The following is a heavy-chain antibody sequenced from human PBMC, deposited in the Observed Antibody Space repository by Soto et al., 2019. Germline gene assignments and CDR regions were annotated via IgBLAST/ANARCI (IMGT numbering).Heavy chain of an antibody. J-gene: IGHJ4*02. CDR2: IYHSGVT. CDR3: ARISAYHLDY. CDR1: GGSIRSNNW. D-gene: IGHD3-16*01. V-gene: IGHV4-4*02. Sequence: SETLSLTCVVPGGSIRSNNWWSWVRQPPGKGLEWIGEIYHSGVTNYNPSLKSRVTISVDKSKNQFSLKLSSLTAADTAVYYCARISAYHLDYWRQGTLVIVYS.